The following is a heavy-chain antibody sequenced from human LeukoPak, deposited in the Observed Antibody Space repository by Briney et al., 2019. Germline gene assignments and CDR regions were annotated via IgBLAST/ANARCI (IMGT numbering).Heavy chain of an antibody. CDR2: INHSGST. CDR3: ARDVDYDSSHNWFDP. D-gene: IGHD3-22*01. J-gene: IGHJ5*02. Sequence: PSETLSLTCAVYGGSFSGYYWSWIRQPPGKGLEWIGEINHSGSTNYNPSLKSRVTISVDTSKNQFSLKLSSVTAADTAVYYCARDVDYDSSHNWFDPWGQGTLVTVSS. V-gene: IGHV4-34*01. CDR1: GGSFSGYY.